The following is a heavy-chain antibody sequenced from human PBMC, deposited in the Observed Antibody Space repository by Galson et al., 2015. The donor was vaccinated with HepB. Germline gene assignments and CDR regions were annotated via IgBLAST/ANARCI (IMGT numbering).Heavy chain of an antibody. CDR2: ISGSGGST. CDR1: GFTFSSYA. Sequence: SLRLSCAASGFTFSSYAMSWVRQAPGEGLEWVSAISGSGGSTYYADSVKGRFTISRDNSKNTLYLQMNSLRAEDTAVYYCAKDLALGQQLEDYWGQGTLVTVSS. J-gene: IGHJ4*02. V-gene: IGHV3-23*01. D-gene: IGHD6-13*01. CDR3: AKDLALGQQLEDY.